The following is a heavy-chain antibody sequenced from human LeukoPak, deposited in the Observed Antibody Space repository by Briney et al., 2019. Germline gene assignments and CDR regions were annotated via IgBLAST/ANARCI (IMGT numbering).Heavy chain of an antibody. D-gene: IGHD3-22*01. J-gene: IGHJ3*02. CDR3: ARVNAVIGGNAFDI. CDR1: GGSISSYY. CDR2: IYYSGST. Sequence: SETLSLTCTVSGGSISSYYWSWIRQPPGKGLEWIGHIYYSGSTNYNPSLKSRVTISLDRSKDQFSLKLSSVTAADTAVYHCARVNAVIGGNAFDIWGQGTMVTVSS. V-gene: IGHV4-59*01.